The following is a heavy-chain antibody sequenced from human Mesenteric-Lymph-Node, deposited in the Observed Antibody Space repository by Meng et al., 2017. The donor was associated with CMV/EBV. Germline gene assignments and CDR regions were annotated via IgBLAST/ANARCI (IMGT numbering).Heavy chain of an antibody. J-gene: IGHJ5*02. D-gene: IGHD2/OR15-2a*01. Sequence: QVQLVQSRAEVGKTGAAVTVSCKASGYTFTDFYIHWVRQAPGQGLEWMGRINPNSGVSNSAQNFQGRVTMTRDTSISTAYMELGRLTSDDTAVYYCARDNVNPEGFDPWGQGTLVTVSS. CDR3: ARDNVNPEGFDP. CDR1: GYTFTDFY. V-gene: IGHV1-2*06. CDR2: INPNSGVS.